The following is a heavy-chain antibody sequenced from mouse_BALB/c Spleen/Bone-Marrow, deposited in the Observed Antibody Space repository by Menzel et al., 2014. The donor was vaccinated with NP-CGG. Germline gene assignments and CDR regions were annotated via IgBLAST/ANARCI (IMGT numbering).Heavy chain of an antibody. CDR3: AFGNYDFDY. D-gene: IGHD2-1*01. Sequence: VQLQQSGAELVRPGSSVKISCKASGYAFSSYWMNWVKQRPGQGLEWIGQIYPGDGDTNYSGKFKGKATLTADESSSTAYMQLSSITSEDSAVYFCAFGNYDFDYWGQGTTLTVSS. J-gene: IGHJ2*01. V-gene: IGHV1-80*01. CDR1: GYAFSSYW. CDR2: IYPGDGDT.